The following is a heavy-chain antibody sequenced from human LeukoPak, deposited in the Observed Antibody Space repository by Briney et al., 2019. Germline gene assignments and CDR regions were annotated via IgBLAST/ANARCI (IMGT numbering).Heavy chain of an antibody. CDR1: GYALTIYD. D-gene: IGHD3-10*01. V-gene: IGHV1-46*01. CDR3: ARVGVVGYFYYMDV. Sequence: ASVKISCKASGYALTIYDMHWVRQAPGQGLEWMGIINPSGGSTTYAQKFKGRITMTRDTFTGTVYMEVNSLRSEDTAVYYCARVGVVGYFYYMDVWGKGTTVTVSS. CDR2: INPSGGST. J-gene: IGHJ6*03.